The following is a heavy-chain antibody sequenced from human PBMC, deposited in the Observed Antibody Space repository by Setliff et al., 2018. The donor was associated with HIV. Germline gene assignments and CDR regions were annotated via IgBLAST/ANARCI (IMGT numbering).Heavy chain of an antibody. CDR2: IYYSGST. D-gene: IGHD4-4*01. Sequence: SETLSLTCTVSGGSISNNRYYWSWIRQPPGKGLEWIGSIYYSGSTNYNPSLKSRVTISVDTSKNQFSLKLSSVTAADTAVYYCAREFRVTAYYYYGMDVWGQGTTVTVSS. CDR1: GGSISNNRYY. CDR3: AREFRVTAYYYYGMDV. J-gene: IGHJ6*02. V-gene: IGHV4-39*07.